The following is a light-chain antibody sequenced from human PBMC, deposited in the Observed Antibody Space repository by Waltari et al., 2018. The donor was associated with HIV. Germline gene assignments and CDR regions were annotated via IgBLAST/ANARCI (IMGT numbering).Light chain of an antibody. CDR1: KSDVGSYSL. J-gene: IGLJ2*01. CDR2: EVS. CDR3: CSYAGSSTLI. V-gene: IGLV2-23*02. Sequence: QSALTPPASVSGSPGKSLTLPCTRTKSDVGSYSLVCWYQQHPGKAPKLMIYEVSKRPSGVSNRFSGSKSGNTASLTISGLQAEDEADYYCCSYAGSSTLIFGGGTKLTVL.